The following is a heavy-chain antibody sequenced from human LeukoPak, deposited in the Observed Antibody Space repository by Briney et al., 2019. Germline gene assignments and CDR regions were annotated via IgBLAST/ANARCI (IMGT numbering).Heavy chain of an antibody. V-gene: IGHV4-39*01. Sequence: SETLSLTCTVSGGSISSSSAYWGWIRQPPGKGLEWIGSIYYSKNTYYNPSFKSRVTISADTSKNQFSLTLGSVSATDTAVYYCVSPRGFSYGYFDYWGQGTLVTVSS. CDR1: GGSISSSSAY. CDR2: IYYSKNT. J-gene: IGHJ4*02. CDR3: VSPRGFSYGYFDY. D-gene: IGHD5-18*01.